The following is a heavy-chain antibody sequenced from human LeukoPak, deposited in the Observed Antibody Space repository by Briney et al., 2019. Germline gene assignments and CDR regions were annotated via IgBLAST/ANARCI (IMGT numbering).Heavy chain of an antibody. CDR3: ARVVGPRIAATGNWFDP. CDR1: GYTFTGYY. D-gene: IGHD6-13*01. Sequence: ASVKVSCKASGYTFTGYYMHWVRQAPGQGLEWMGRISPNSGGTNYAQKFQGRVTMTRDTSISTAYMELSRLRSDDTAVYYCARVVGPRIAATGNWFDPWGQGTLVTVSS. CDR2: ISPNSGGT. J-gene: IGHJ5*02. V-gene: IGHV1-2*06.